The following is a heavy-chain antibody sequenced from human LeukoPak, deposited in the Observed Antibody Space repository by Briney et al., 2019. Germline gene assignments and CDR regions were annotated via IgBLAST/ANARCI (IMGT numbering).Heavy chain of an antibody. CDR3: ARYAAGTGSYFDY. D-gene: IGHD6-13*01. J-gene: IGHJ4*02. CDR2: ISSSRSYI. CDR1: GFTFSSSG. V-gene: IGHV3-21*01. Sequence: PGGSLRLSCAASGFTFSSSGMNWVRQAPGKGLEWVSYISSSRSYIYYADSVKGRFTISRDNAKKSLYLQMNSLRAEDTAVYYSARYAAGTGSYFDYWGQGTLSPSPQ.